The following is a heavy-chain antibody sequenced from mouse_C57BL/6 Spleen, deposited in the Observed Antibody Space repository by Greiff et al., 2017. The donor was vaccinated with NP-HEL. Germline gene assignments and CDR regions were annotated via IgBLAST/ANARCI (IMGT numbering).Heavy chain of an antibody. D-gene: IGHD2-5*01. J-gene: IGHJ2*01. CDR3: ARSFYYSNTYYFDY. CDR1: GYTFTSYW. V-gene: IGHV1-50*01. CDR2: IDPSDSYT. Sequence: QVQLQQPGAELVKPGASVKLSCKASGYTFTSYWMQWVKQRPGQGLEWIGEIDPSDSYTNYNKKFKGKATLTVDTSSSTAYMQLSSLTSEDSAFYYCARSFYYSNTYYFDYWGQGTTLTVSS.